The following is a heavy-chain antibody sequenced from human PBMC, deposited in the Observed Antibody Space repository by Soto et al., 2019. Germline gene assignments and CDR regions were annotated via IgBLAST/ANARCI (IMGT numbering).Heavy chain of an antibody. V-gene: IGHV1-8*02. D-gene: IGHD3-10*01. CDR2: MKPNSGNT. J-gene: IGHJ5*01. CDR3: TSAYGAETFDF. Sequence: GASVKVSCKASGGTFSSYDIHWVRQAPGHGLEWMGWMKPNSGNTGYAQNFRGRVTMTQNTATGTVYMELSSLRSDDTAIYYCTSAYGAETFDFWGQGTRVTVSS. CDR1: GGTFSSYD.